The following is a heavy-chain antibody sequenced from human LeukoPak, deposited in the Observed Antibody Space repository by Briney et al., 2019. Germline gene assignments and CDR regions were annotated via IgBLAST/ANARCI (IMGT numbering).Heavy chain of an antibody. J-gene: IGHJ3*02. D-gene: IGHD2-2*01. CDR3: ARDAGQLLQRGAFDI. Sequence: GGSLRLSCAASGFTFSSYSMNWVRQAPGKGLEWVSSISSSSSYIYYANSVKGRFTISRDNAKNSLYLQMNSLRAEDTAVYYCARDAGQLLQRGAFDIWGQGTMATVSS. CDR1: GFTFSSYS. V-gene: IGHV3-21*01. CDR2: ISSSSSYI.